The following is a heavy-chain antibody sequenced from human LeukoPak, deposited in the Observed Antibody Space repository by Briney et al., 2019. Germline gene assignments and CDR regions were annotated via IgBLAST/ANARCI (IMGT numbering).Heavy chain of an antibody. CDR3: AREGGPHSSTLRGC. CDR2: MYSSGST. CDR1: GFTVSGNY. J-gene: IGHJ4*02. D-gene: IGHD6-19*01. V-gene: IGHV3-53*01. Sequence: PGGSLRLPCAVSGFTVSGNYMSWVRQAPGKGLEWVSVMYSSGSTDYADSVKGRFTIFRDNSKNTLYLQMNSLRAEDTAVYYCAREGGPHSSTLRGCWGQGTLVTVSS.